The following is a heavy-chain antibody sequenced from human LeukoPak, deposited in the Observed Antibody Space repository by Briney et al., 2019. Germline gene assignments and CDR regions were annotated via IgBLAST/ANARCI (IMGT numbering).Heavy chain of an antibody. V-gene: IGHV3-66*01. CDR3: ARGPARDYGLDDAFDI. CDR1: GFTVSSNY. Sequence: GGSLRLSCAASGFTVSSNYMSWVRQAPGKGLEWVSVIYSGGSTYYADSVKGRFTISRDNSKNTLYLQMNSLRAEDTAVYYCARGPARDYGLDDAFDIWGQGTMVTVSS. CDR2: IYSGGST. J-gene: IGHJ3*02. D-gene: IGHD4-17*01.